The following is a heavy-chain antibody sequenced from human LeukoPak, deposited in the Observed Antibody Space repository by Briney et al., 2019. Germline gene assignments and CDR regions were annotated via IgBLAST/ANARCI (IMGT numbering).Heavy chain of an antibody. CDR1: GFTFSSYS. CDR2: ISSSSSYI. CDR3: ARDLHYDILTGPLGMDV. Sequence: PGGSLRLSCAASGFTFSSYSMNWVRQAPGKGLEWVSSISSSSSYIYYADSVKGRFTISRDNAENSLYLQMNSLRAEDTAVYYCARDLHYDILTGPLGMDVWGKGTTVTVSS. J-gene: IGHJ6*04. D-gene: IGHD3-9*01. V-gene: IGHV3-21*01.